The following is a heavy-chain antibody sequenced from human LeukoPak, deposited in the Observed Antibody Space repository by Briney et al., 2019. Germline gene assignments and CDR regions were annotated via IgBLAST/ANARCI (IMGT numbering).Heavy chain of an antibody. D-gene: IGHD6-13*01. CDR3: AKPRAAAGLFDY. V-gene: IGHV3-30*02. Sequence: GGSLRLSCPASGFTFSSLGMHWVRQAPGTGLEWVAFVENDGTTKYYADSVKGRFTISRDNSKNTLYLQMNSLRAEDTAVYYCAKPRAAAGLFDYWGQGTLVTVSS. J-gene: IGHJ4*02. CDR2: VENDGTTK. CDR1: GFTFSSLG.